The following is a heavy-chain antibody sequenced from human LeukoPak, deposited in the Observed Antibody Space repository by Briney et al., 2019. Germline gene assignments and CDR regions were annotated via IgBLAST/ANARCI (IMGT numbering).Heavy chain of an antibody. J-gene: IGHJ4*02. V-gene: IGHV4-34*01. D-gene: IGHD2-2*02. CDR2: INHSGST. Sequence: SETLSLTCTVSGGSISSYYWSWIRQPPGKGLEWIGEINHSGSTNYNPSLKSRVTISVDTSKNQFSLKLSSVTAADTAVYYCARGQPAAIDYWGQGTLVTVSS. CDR1: GGSISSYY. CDR3: ARGQPAAIDY.